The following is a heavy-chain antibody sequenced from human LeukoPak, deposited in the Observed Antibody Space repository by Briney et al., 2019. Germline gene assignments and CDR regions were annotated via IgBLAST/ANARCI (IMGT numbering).Heavy chain of an antibody. J-gene: IGHJ6*03. CDR2: ISSSSSYI. V-gene: IGHV3-21*01. CDR3: ARGPSQPIYDFWSGYYPGNYYYMDV. D-gene: IGHD3-3*01. Sequence: PGGSLRLSCAASGFTFSSYSMNWVRKAPGKGLEWVSSISSSSSYIYYADSVKGRFTISRDNAKNSLYLQMNSLRAEDTAVYYCARGPSQPIYDFWSGYYPGNYYYMDVWGKGTTVTVSS. CDR1: GFTFSSYS.